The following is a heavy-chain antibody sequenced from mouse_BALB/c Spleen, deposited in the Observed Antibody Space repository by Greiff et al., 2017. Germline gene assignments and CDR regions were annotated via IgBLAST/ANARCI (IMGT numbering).Heavy chain of an antibody. CDR3: ARGGLPYASRAWFAY. J-gene: IGHJ3*01. V-gene: IGHV5-6-5*01. CDR1: GFTFSSYA. D-gene: IGHD1-1*01. CDR2: ISSGGST. Sequence: EVQGVESGGGLVKPGGSLKLSCAASGFTFSSYAMSWVRQTPEKRLEWVASISSGGSTYYPDSVKGRFTISRDNARNILYLQMSSLRSEDTAMYYCARGGLPYASRAWFAYWGQGTLVTVSA.